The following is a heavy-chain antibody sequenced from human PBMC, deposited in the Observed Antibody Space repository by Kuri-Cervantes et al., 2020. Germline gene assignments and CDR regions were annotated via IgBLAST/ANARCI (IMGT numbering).Heavy chain of an antibody. CDR3: ARGGLYDHPVYYYGMDV. D-gene: IGHD3-3*01. J-gene: IGHJ6*02. V-gene: IGHV3-21*01. CDR1: GFTFSSYA. CDR2: ISSSSSYI. Sequence: GESLKISCAASGFTFSSYAMSWVRQAPGKGLEWVSSISSSSSYIYYADSVKGRFTISRDNAKNSLYLQMNSLRAEDTAVYYCARGGLYDHPVYYYGMDVWGQGTTVTVSS.